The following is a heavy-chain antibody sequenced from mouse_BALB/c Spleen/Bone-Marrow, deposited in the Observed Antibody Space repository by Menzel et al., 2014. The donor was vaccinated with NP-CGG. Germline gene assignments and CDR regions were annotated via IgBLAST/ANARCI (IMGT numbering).Heavy chain of an antibody. CDR1: GFTFTDYY. CDR3: ARDKGRVFFDY. CDR2: IRNKANGYTT. J-gene: IGHJ2*01. V-gene: IGHV7-3*02. Sequence: EVKVVDSGGGLVQPGGSLRLSCAPSGFTFTDYYMNWVRQPPGKALEWLGFIRNKANGYTTEYSASVKGRFTISRDNSQNILYLQMNTLRAEDSATYYCARDKGRVFFDYWGQGTTLTVSS.